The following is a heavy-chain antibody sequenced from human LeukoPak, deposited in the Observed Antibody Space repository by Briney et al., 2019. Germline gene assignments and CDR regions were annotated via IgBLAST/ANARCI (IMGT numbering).Heavy chain of an antibody. V-gene: IGHV4-59*01. CDR1: GGSISSYY. CDR2: IYYSGST. Sequence: SETLSLTCTVSGGSISSYYWSWIRQPPGKGLEWIGYIYYSGSTNYNPSLKSRVTISVDTSKNQFSLKLSSVTAADTAVYYCAKTYYYGSSGYFGAFDIWGQGTMVTVSS. D-gene: IGHD3-22*01. CDR3: AKTYYYGSSGYFGAFDI. J-gene: IGHJ3*02.